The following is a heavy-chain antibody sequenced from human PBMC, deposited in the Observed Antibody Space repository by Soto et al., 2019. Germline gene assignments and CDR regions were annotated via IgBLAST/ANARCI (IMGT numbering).Heavy chain of an antibody. CDR3: ARDQAKWLTDAFDM. CDR1: GYTFISYG. V-gene: IGHV1-18*01. CDR2: ISPYNGNT. D-gene: IGHD5-12*01. Sequence: HVQLVQSGAEVKKPGASLKVSCKASGYTFISYGVSWVRQAPGQGLEWLGWISPYNGNTNNAQKFQGRITMTTDSSTSTVYMDLSSPTTDNAAVYCSARDQAKWLTDAFDMWGQGTMVVVSS. J-gene: IGHJ3*02.